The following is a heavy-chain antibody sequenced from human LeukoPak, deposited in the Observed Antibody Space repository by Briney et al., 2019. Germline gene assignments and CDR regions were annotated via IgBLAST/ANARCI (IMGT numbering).Heavy chain of an antibody. Sequence: KPSETLSLTCTVSIGSINSYYWGWVRQPAGKGLEWIGRIYTSGTTNYSPSLKSRLSMSVDTSKNQFSLRLRSVTAADTAVYYCGRQGYTASYYFLDYCSQGTVVTVSS. CDR1: IGSINSYY. J-gene: IGHJ4*02. CDR2: IYTSGTT. V-gene: IGHV4-4*07. D-gene: IGHD1-26*01. CDR3: GRQGYTASYYFLDY.